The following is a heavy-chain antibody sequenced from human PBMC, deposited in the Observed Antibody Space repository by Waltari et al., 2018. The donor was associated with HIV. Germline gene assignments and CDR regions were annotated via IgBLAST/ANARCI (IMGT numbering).Heavy chain of an antibody. V-gene: IGHV1-2*04. CDR2: INPDNGDT. J-gene: IGHJ4*02. CDR3: ARALSTTWHNLDY. D-gene: IGHD2-2*01. CDR1: EYTFTTYH. Sequence: QVQLIQSGAEMKKTGASMKVSCKASEYTFTTYHIHWVRQATGEGLEWMGWINPDNGDTQYAQKFQGWVSMTRDTSINTAYMNLTRLRSEDSAVYYCARALSTTWHNLDYWGQGTLVTVSS.